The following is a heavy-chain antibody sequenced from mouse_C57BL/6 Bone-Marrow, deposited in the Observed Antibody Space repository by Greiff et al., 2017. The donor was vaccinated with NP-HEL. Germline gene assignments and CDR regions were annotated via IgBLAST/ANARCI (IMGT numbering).Heavy chain of an antibody. J-gene: IGHJ3*01. Sequence: DVQLVESGGDLVKPGGSLKLSCAASGFTFSSYGMSWVRQTPDKRLEWVATISSGGSYTYYPDSVKGRFTISRDNAKNTLYLQMSSLKSEDTAMYYCARDGYYFAYWGQGTLVTVSA. V-gene: IGHV5-6*01. CDR2: ISSGGSYT. CDR3: ARDGYYFAY. D-gene: IGHD2-3*01. CDR1: GFTFSSYG.